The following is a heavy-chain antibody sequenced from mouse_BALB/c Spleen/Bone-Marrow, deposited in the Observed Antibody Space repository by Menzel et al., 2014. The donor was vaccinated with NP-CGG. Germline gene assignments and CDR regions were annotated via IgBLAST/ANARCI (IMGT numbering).Heavy chain of an antibody. CDR3: ATLTGTLDY. CDR2: IDPASDYT. Sequence: LVESGAELVKPGASVKLSCTASGFNIKDTYMHWVKQRPEQGLEWIGRIDPASDYTQFDSKFQGKATITADTSSNTAYLQLSSLTSEDTAVYYCATLTGTLDYWGQGTTLTVSS. J-gene: IGHJ2*01. V-gene: IGHV14-3*02. CDR1: GFNIKDTY. D-gene: IGHD4-1*01.